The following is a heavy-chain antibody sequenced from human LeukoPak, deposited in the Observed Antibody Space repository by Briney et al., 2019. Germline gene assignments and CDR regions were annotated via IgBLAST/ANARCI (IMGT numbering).Heavy chain of an antibody. Sequence: PSETLSLTCTVSGGSLSSYYFSWIRQSPGKGLEWIAYINYSGSASYNPSLKSRVTMSVDTSKQFSLSLSSVTATDTAVYYCARHNYDDYVFDIWGQGTKVTVSS. CDR1: GGSLSSYY. V-gene: IGHV4-59*08. D-gene: IGHD4-17*01. CDR3: ARHNYDDYVFDI. CDR2: INYSGSA. J-gene: IGHJ3*02.